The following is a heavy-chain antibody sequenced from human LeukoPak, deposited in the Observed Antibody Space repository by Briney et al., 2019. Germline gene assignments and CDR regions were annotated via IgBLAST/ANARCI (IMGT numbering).Heavy chain of an antibody. Sequence: PSETLSLTCTVSGGSISYYYWSWIRQPAGGGLEWVGRIYISGSTNYNPSLKSRVTISIDKSNNQFFLKLNSVTAADTAVYYCARESPTYSSGWYKDFWGQGTLVTVSS. V-gene: IGHV4-4*07. CDR2: IYISGST. D-gene: IGHD6-19*01. J-gene: IGHJ4*02. CDR3: ARESPTYSSGWYKDF. CDR1: GGSISYYY.